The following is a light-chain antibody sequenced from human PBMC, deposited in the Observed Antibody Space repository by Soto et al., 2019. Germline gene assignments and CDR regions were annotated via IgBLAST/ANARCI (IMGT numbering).Light chain of an antibody. Sequence: DIQMTQSPSTLSASVGDRVTITCRASQNINRYLAWYQQKPGKAPKLLIYDSSTLERGVPSRFNGSGSATAFTLTISSLQPEDFATYYCQQYYTSSPLTFGGGTKVDIK. J-gene: IGKJ4*01. CDR2: DSS. CDR3: QQYYTSSPLT. CDR1: QNINRY. V-gene: IGKV1-5*01.